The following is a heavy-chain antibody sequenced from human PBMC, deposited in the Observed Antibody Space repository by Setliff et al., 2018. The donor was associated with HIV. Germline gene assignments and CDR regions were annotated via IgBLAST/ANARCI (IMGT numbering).Heavy chain of an antibody. CDR1: GFTFSSYS. V-gene: IGHV3-21*01. D-gene: IGHD3-3*01. J-gene: IGHJ3*02. CDR3: AREIGSGYYVPNAFDI. CDR2: ISSSSSYI. Sequence: KTGGSLRLSCVASGFTFSSYSMNWVRQAPGKGLEWVSSISSSSSYIYYADSVKGRFTISRDNAKNSLYLQMNSLRAEDTAVYYCAREIGSGYYVPNAFDIWGQGTMVTVSS.